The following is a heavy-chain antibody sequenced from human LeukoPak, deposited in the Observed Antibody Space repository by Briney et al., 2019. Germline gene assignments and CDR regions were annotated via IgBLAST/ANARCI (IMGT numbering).Heavy chain of an antibody. D-gene: IGHD3-22*01. CDR3: AKDRDGTMIVVVITTFDY. Sequence: GGSLRLSCAASGFTFSSYGMHWVRQAPGKGLEWVAVIWYDGSNKYYADSVKGRFTISRDNSKNTLYLQMNSLRAEDTAVYYCAKDRDGTMIVVVITTFDYWGQGTLVTVSS. J-gene: IGHJ4*02. CDR2: IWYDGSNK. CDR1: GFTFSSYG. V-gene: IGHV3-33*06.